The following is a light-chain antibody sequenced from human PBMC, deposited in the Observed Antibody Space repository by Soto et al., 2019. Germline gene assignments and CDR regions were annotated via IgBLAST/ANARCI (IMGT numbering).Light chain of an antibody. Sequence: QSALTQPPSASGSPGQSVTISCTGTSTDVGAYNYVSWYQQYPGKAPKLMIYEVTKRPSGVPDRFSGSKSGNTASLTVSGLQAEDEPDYYCASHAGSSNLVFGGGTKLTVL. V-gene: IGLV2-8*01. CDR3: ASHAGSSNLV. CDR2: EVT. J-gene: IGLJ3*02. CDR1: STDVGAYNY.